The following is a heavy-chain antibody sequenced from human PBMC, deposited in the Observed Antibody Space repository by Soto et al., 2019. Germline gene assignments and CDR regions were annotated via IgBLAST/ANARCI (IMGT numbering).Heavy chain of an antibody. J-gene: IGHJ6*02. Sequence: SQTLSLTCPITRDSVSINSAAWNLIRQSPSRALEWLGRTYYRSKWYNDSAVSVKSRITSTPDTSKNQLSLQLNSVTPEDTAVYYCARGFLSSGWYCYYYGMDVWGQGTTVTVSS. CDR3: ARGFLSSGWYCYYYGMDV. CDR1: RDSVSINSAA. V-gene: IGHV6-1*01. CDR2: TYYRSKWYN. D-gene: IGHD6-19*01.